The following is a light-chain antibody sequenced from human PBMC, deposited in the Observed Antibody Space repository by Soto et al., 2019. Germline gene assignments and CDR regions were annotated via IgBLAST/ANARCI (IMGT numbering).Light chain of an antibody. CDR2: AAS. V-gene: IGKV1-39*01. CDR1: QTITSD. J-gene: IGKJ1*01. Sequence: DIQMTQSPSSLSASVGDRVTITCRASQTITSDLNWYQQRPGKAPKLLIYAASNLPSGVPSRFSGSGSGTDFTLIISSLQPEESATYYCQQTSSTPGWTFGQGTKVDI. CDR3: QQTSSTPGWT.